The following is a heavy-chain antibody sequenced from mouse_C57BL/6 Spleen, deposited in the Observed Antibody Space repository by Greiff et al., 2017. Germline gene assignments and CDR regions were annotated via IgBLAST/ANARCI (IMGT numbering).Heavy chain of an antibody. V-gene: IGHV1-81*01. CDR2: INPRSGNT. J-gene: IGHJ3*01. Sequence: QVQLQQPGAELARPGASVKLSCKASGYTFTSYGISWVKQRTGQGLEWIGDINPRSGNTYYNEKFKGKATLTADKSSSTAYMELRSLTSEDSAVYFCRREGGNYGFAYWGQGTLVTVSA. D-gene: IGHD2-1*01. CDR1: GYTFTSYG. CDR3: RREGGNYGFAY.